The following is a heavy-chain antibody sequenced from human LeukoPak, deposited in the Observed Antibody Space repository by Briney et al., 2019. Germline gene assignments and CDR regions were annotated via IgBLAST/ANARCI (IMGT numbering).Heavy chain of an antibody. Sequence: GGSLRLSCAASGFIFSNYGMHWVRQAPGKGLEWVAVIYYGGSNNYYADSVKGRFTISRDNSKSTLYLQMNSLRPEDTAVYYCAKDGMAARPGGYYFDYWGQGMLVTVSS. D-gene: IGHD6-6*01. CDR1: GFIFSNYG. J-gene: IGHJ4*02. CDR3: AKDGMAARPGGYYFDY. CDR2: IYYGGSNN. V-gene: IGHV3-30*18.